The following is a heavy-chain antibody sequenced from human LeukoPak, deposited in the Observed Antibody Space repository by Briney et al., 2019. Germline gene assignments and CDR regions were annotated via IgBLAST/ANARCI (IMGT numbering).Heavy chain of an antibody. V-gene: IGHV4-4*07. D-gene: IGHD6-19*01. J-gene: IGHJ4*02. CDR3: ARGQVSGWYWDPLDY. CDR1: GGSISSYY. Sequence: SETLSLTCTVSGGSISSYYWSWIRQPAGKGLEWIGRIYTSGSTNYNPSLKSRVTMSVDTSKNQFSLKLSSVTAADTAVYYCARGQVSGWYWDPLDYWGQRTMVTVSS. CDR2: IYTSGST.